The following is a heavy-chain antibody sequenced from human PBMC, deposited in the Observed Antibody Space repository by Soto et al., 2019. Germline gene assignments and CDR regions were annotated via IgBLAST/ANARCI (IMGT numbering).Heavy chain of an antibody. D-gene: IGHD6-6*01. CDR3: AREYSSSSGRCFDC. Sequence: QVQLQESGPGLVKPSETLSLTCTVSGGSISSYYWSWIRQPPGRGLEWIGYIYYSGSTNYNPSLTSRVTISVDTSKNQFSLKLSSVTAADTAVYYCAREYSSSSGRCFDCWGQGTLVTVSS. J-gene: IGHJ4*02. CDR2: IYYSGST. CDR1: GGSISSYY. V-gene: IGHV4-59*01.